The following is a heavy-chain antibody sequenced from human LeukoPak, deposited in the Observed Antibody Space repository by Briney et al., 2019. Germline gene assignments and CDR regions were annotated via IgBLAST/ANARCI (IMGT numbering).Heavy chain of an antibody. D-gene: IGHD4-17*01. J-gene: IGHJ4*02. CDR1: GFTFSTYS. V-gene: IGHV3-21*01. CDR2: ISSISHYI. CDR3: TRGSYGDYEY. Sequence: GGSLRLSCAASGFTFSTYSMNWVRQAPGKGLEWVSTISSISHYIYYADSVKGRFTISRDNAQNSLYLQMNSLRAEDTAVYYCTRGSYGDYEYWGQGTLVTVSS.